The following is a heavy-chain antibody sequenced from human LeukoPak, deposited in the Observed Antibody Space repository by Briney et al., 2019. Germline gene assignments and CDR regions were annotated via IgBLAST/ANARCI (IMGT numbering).Heavy chain of an antibody. CDR3: AKVDSYDFWSGYSSIDY. J-gene: IGHJ4*02. D-gene: IGHD3-3*01. Sequence: GGSLRLSCAASGFTFSSYAMSWVRQAPGKGLEWVSAISGSGGSTYYADSVKGRFTISRDNSENTLYLQMNSLRAEDTAVYYCAKVDSYDFWSGYSSIDYWGQGTLVTVSS. V-gene: IGHV3-23*01. CDR2: ISGSGGST. CDR1: GFTFSSYA.